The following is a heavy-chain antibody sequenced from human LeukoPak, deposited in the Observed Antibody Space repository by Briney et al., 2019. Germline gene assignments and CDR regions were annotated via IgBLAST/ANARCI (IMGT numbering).Heavy chain of an antibody. CDR3: ARGLGYCSGGSCYYFDY. Sequence: TSSETLSLTCAVYGGSFSGYYWSWIRQPPGKGLEWIGEINHSGSTNYNPSLKSRVTISVDTSKNQFSLKLSSVTAADTAVYYCARGLGYCSGGSCYYFDYWGQGTLVPVSS. CDR2: INHSGST. J-gene: IGHJ4*02. CDR1: GGSFSGYY. D-gene: IGHD2-15*01. V-gene: IGHV4-34*01.